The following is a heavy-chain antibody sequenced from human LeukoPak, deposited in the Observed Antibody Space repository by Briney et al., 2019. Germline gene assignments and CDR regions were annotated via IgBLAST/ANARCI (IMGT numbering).Heavy chain of an antibody. CDR2: IYSGGST. CDR1: GFTVSSNY. Sequence: PGGSLRLSCAASGFTVSSNYMSWVRQAPGKGLEWVSVIYSGGSTYYADSVKGRFTISRDNSKNTLYLQMNSLRAEDTAVYYCARGDSSGYYQIYFDCWGQGTLVTVSS. J-gene: IGHJ4*02. V-gene: IGHV3-66*01. CDR3: ARGDSSGYYQIYFDC. D-gene: IGHD3-22*01.